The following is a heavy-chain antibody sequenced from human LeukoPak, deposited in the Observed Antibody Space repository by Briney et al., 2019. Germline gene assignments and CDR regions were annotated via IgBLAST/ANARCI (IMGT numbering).Heavy chain of an antibody. CDR2: IYYAGST. V-gene: IGHV4-39*01. Sequence: SETLSLTCTVSGGSFSSNSYYWGWIRQPPGKGLEWIGSIYYAGSTYYNPSLKSRVTLYVDTSKNQFSLKLSSVTAADTAIYYCAKQGPYYYYGLDVWGQGTTVTVSS. CDR3: AKQGPYYYYGLDV. CDR1: GGSFSSNSYY. J-gene: IGHJ6*02.